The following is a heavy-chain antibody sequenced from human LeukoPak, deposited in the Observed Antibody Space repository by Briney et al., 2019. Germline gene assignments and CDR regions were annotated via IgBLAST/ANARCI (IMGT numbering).Heavy chain of an antibody. D-gene: IGHD1/OR15-1a*01. CDR1: GFTFSSYS. Sequence: PGGSLRLSCAASGFTFSSYSMNWVRQAPGKGLEWVSAISGSGGSTYYADSVKGRFTISRDNSKNTLYLQMNSLRAEDTAVYYCAKSRANWKNDESDYWGQGTLVTVSS. V-gene: IGHV3-23*01. CDR3: AKSRANWKNDESDY. CDR2: ISGSGGST. J-gene: IGHJ4*02.